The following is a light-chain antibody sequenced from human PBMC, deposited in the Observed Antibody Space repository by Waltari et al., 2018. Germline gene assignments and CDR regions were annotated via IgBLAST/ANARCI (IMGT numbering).Light chain of an antibody. V-gene: IGKV1-8*01. Sequence: AIRMTQSPSSISASTGDSVTIPCRANQSISSYLAWYQQKPGKAPNLLIYAASTLQSGVPSRFSGSGSRTDFTLTISCLQSEDFATFYCQQYYTYPWTFGQGTKVEVK. CDR2: AAS. CDR3: QQYYTYPWT. J-gene: IGKJ1*01. CDR1: QSISSY.